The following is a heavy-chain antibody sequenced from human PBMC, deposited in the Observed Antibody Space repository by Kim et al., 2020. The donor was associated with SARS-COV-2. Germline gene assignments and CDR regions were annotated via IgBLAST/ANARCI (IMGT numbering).Heavy chain of an antibody. Sequence: SYARKFQGRVTMTRDTSTSTVYMELSSLRSEDTAVYYCARDLVYYYGMDVWGQGTTVTVSS. CDR3: ARDLVYYYGMDV. J-gene: IGHJ6*02. V-gene: IGHV1-46*01. D-gene: IGHD2-15*01.